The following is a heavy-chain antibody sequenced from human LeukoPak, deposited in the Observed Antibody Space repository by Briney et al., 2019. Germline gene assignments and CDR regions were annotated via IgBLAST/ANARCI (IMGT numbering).Heavy chain of an antibody. J-gene: IGHJ5*02. CDR2: ISAYNGKT. D-gene: IGHD6-19*01. Sequence: ASVKVSCKASGYTFTSYGISWVRQAPGQGLEWMGWISAYNGKTNYAQKLQGRVTMTTDTSTSIAYMELRSLRSDDTAVYYCARVSAVAGIAAPWGQGTLVTVSS. CDR1: GYTFTSYG. CDR3: ARVSAVAGIAAP. V-gene: IGHV1-18*01.